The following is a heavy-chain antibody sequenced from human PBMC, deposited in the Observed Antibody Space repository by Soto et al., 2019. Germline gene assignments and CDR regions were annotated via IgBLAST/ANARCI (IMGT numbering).Heavy chain of an antibody. Sequence: GASVKVSCKASGYTFTGYYMHWVRQAPGQGLEWMGWINPNSGGTNYAQKFQGWVTMTRDTSISTAYMELSRLRSDDTAVYYCARDSSPADYSSSWYVPLGMDVWGQGTTVTVSS. CDR1: GYTFTGYY. V-gene: IGHV1-2*04. CDR2: INPNSGGT. CDR3: ARDSSPADYSSSWYVPLGMDV. J-gene: IGHJ6*02. D-gene: IGHD6-13*01.